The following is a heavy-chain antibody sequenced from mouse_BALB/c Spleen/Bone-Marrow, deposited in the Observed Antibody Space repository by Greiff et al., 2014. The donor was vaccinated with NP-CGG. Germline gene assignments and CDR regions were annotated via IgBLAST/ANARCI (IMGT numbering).Heavy chain of an antibody. CDR1: GYTFTSYW. Sequence: QVQLLQSGAELARPGASVKLSCKASGYTFTSYWMQWVKQRPGQGLEWIGAIYPGDGDTRYTQKFKGKATLTADKSSSTAYMQLSSLASEDSAVYYCARGFPFDYWGQGTTLTVSS. CDR3: ARGFPFDY. V-gene: IGHV1-87*01. J-gene: IGHJ2*01. CDR2: IYPGDGDT.